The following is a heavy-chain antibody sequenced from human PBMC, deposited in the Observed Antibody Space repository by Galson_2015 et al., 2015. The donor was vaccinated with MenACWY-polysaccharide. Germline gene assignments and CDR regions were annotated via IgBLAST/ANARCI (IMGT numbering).Heavy chain of an antibody. CDR3: VRDGGGGNGWYWFDL. D-gene: IGHD6-19*01. CDR2: ISSDGDDK. Sequence: SLRLSCAAAGFNFNIHTMHWVRQAPGKGLEWVALISSDGDDKYYADSVKGRFTISRDNHKNMVFLEMNSPRAEDTAVYYCVRDGGGGNGWYWFDLWGQGTRVTVSS. V-gene: IGHV3-30-3*01. J-gene: IGHJ5*02. CDR1: GFNFNIHT.